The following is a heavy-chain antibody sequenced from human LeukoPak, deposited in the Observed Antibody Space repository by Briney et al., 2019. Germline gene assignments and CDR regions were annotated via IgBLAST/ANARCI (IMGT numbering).Heavy chain of an antibody. Sequence: QPGGSLRLSCAAPGFTFNSYAMSWVRQAPGKGLEWVSAISGSGGSTYYADSVKGRFTISRDNSKNTLYLQMNSLRAEDTAVYYCAKVNGYSYGYFDYWGQGALVTVSS. CDR1: GFTFNSYA. V-gene: IGHV3-23*01. J-gene: IGHJ4*02. CDR3: AKVNGYSYGYFDY. D-gene: IGHD5-18*01. CDR2: ISGSGGST.